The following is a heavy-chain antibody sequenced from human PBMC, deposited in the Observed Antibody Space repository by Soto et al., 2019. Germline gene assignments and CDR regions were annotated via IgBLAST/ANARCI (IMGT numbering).Heavy chain of an antibody. Sequence: EVQLLESGGGLVQPGGSLRLPCAASGFTFSSYAMSWVRQAPGKGLEWVSAISGSGGSTYYADSVKGRFTISRDNSKNTLYLQMNSLRAEDTAVYYCAKGSSGWYERFDYWGQGTLVTVSS. CDR1: GFTFSSYA. J-gene: IGHJ4*02. CDR3: AKGSSGWYERFDY. D-gene: IGHD6-19*01. V-gene: IGHV3-23*01. CDR2: ISGSGGST.